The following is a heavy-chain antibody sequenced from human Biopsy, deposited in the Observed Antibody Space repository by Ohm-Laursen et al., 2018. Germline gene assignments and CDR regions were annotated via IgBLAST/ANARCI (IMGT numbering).Heavy chain of an antibody. V-gene: IGHV1-2*02. D-gene: IGHD3-3*01. CDR2: TYPNSGDT. Sequence: ASSVKVSCKASGDAFLGYYLHWVRQAPGQGLEWMGSTYPNSGDTDFAQKFQGRVSMTRDTSVSTAYLELSSLRSDDTAIYYCARDLLEWSLPSWGQGTLVTVSS. J-gene: IGHJ4*02. CDR1: GDAFLGYY. CDR3: ARDLLEWSLPS.